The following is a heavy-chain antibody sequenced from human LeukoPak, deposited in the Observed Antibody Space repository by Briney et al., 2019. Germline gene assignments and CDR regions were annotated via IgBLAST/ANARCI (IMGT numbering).Heavy chain of an antibody. J-gene: IGHJ6*04. CDR1: GGSTSSSNW. Sequence: PSGTLSLTCAVSGGSTSSSNWWSWVRQPPGKGLEWIGEIYHSGSTNYNPSLKSRVTISVDKSKNQFSLKLSSVTAADTAVYYCASVDVVVPADEESNYYYYGMDVWGKGTTVTVSS. CDR3: ASVDVVVPADEESNYYYYGMDV. CDR2: IYHSGST. D-gene: IGHD2-2*01. V-gene: IGHV4-4*02.